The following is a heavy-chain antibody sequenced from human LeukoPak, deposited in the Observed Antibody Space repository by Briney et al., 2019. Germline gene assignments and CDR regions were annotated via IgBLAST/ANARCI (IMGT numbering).Heavy chain of an antibody. CDR1: GGSISSSSYY. J-gene: IGHJ6*03. CDR2: IYTSRIT. CDR3: ARGTYYSDSSGYSYYSYYYMDV. D-gene: IGHD3-22*01. V-gene: IGHV4-61*02. Sequence: PSETLSLTCTVSGGSISSSSYYWGWIRQPAGKGLEWIGRIYTSRITNYNPSLKSRVTISLDTSKNQFSLKLTSVTAADTAVYFCARGTYYSDSSGYSYYSYYYMDVWGKGTTVTISS.